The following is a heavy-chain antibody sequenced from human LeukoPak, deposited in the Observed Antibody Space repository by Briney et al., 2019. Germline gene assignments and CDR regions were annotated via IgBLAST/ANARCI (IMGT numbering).Heavy chain of an antibody. CDR3: AKDFRRADYYDSSGYYRMIDY. Sequence: GGSLRLSCAVSGITFTTIDVSWVRLAPGKGLEWVSTITKSGGSTYYADSVKGRFTISRDNSKNTLFLQMNSLRAEDTAVYFCAKDFRRADYYDSSGYYRMIDYWGQGTLVTVSS. V-gene: IGHV3-23*01. CDR2: ITKSGGST. CDR1: GITFTTID. D-gene: IGHD3-22*01. J-gene: IGHJ4*02.